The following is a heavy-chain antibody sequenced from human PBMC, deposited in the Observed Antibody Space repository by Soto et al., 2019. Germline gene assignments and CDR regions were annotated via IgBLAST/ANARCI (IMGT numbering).Heavy chain of an antibody. D-gene: IGHD6-19*01. J-gene: IGHJ4*02. CDR1: GYTFTSYA. Sequence: ASEKVSCKASGYTFTSYAMHWVRQAPGQRLEWMGWINAGNGNTKYSQKFQGRVTITRDTSASTAYMELSSLRSEDTAVYYCARAQPSIAVAGTEFDYWGQGTLVTVSS. CDR3: ARAQPSIAVAGTEFDY. CDR2: INAGNGNT. V-gene: IGHV1-3*01.